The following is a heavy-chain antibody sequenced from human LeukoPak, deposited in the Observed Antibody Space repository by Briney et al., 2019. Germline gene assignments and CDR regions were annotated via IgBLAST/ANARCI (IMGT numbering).Heavy chain of an antibody. V-gene: IGHV4-4*07. CDR2: IYTSAST. J-gene: IGHJ3*02. CDR3: ARGMVLGAFDI. Sequence: ETLSLTCTVSGGSRSSYYWSWIRQPAGKGLEWIGRIYTSASTNYNPTLKSRVTMSVDTSKNQFSLKLSSVTAADTAVYYCARGMVLGAFDIWGQGTMVTVSS. CDR1: GGSRSSYY. D-gene: IGHD4/OR15-4a*01.